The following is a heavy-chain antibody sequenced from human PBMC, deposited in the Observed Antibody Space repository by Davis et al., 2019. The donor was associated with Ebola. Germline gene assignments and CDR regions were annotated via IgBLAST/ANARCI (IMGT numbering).Heavy chain of an antibody. J-gene: IGHJ4*02. CDR2: ISYDGSNK. CDR1: GFTFSSYA. CDR3: ARDASWSFDS. Sequence: GESLKISCAASGFTFSSYAMHWVRQAPGKGLEWVAVISYDGSNKYYADSVKGRFTISRDNAKKSLHLEVNSLRFDDTAVYYCARDASWSFDSWGQGTLVTVSS. V-gene: IGHV3-30-3*01. D-gene: IGHD2-8*01.